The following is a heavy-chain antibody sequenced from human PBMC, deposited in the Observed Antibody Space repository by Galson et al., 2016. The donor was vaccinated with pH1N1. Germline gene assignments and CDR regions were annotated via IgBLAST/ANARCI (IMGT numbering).Heavy chain of an antibody. Sequence: SLRLSCAASGFSFSSYWMSWVRQAPGKGLEWVANIKQDGTEKYYVVSVKGRFTISRDNAKNSLYLQMNSLRVEDTAVYYCVRAIGAKFAYWGQGTLVTVSS. CDR3: VRAIGAKFAY. D-gene: IGHD4/OR15-4a*01. CDR2: IKQDGTEK. CDR1: GFSFSSYW. J-gene: IGHJ4*02. V-gene: IGHV3-7*04.